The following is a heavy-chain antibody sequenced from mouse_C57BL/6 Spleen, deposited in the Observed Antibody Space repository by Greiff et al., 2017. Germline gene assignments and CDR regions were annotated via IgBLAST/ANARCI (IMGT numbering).Heavy chain of an antibody. J-gene: IGHJ4*01. Sequence: EVKLVESGGGLVKPGGSLKLSCAASGFTFSSYAMSWVRQTPEKRLEWVATISDGGSYTYYPDNVKGRFTISRDNAKNNLYLQMSHLKSEDTAMYYCARVRGDYWGQGTSVTVSS. D-gene: IGHD3-3*01. CDR2: ISDGGSYT. CDR3: ARVRGDY. V-gene: IGHV5-4*03. CDR1: GFTFSSYA.